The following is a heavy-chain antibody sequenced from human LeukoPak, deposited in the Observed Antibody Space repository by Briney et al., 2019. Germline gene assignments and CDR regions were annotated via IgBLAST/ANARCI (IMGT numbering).Heavy chain of an antibody. D-gene: IGHD5-18*01. CDR1: GHSFTSYW. CDR2: IYPGDSDT. Sequence: GESLKISCKGSGHSFTSYWIGWVRQMPGKGLEWMGIIYPGDSDTRYSPSFQGQVTFSADKSISTAYLQWSSLKASDTAMYYCARLGGEPLRGYSYGYFSNWFDPWGQGTLVTVSS. J-gene: IGHJ5*02. CDR3: ARLGGEPLRGYSYGYFSNWFDP. V-gene: IGHV5-51*01.